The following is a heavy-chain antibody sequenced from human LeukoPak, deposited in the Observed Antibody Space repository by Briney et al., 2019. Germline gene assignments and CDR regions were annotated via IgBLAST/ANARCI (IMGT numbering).Heavy chain of an antibody. CDR2: IYYSGST. D-gene: IGHD1-1*01. J-gene: IGHJ4*02. CDR1: GGSVSSGSYY. CDR3: ARSLEGTFDY. V-gene: IGHV4-61*01. Sequence: SETLSLTCTVSGGSVSSGSYYWSWIRQPPGKGLEWIGYIYYSGSTNYNPSLKSRVTISVDTSKNQFSLKLSSVTAADTAVYYCARSLEGTFDYWGQGTLVTVSS.